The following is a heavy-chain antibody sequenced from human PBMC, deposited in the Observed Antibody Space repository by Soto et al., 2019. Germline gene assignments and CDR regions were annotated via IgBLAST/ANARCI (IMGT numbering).Heavy chain of an antibody. CDR1: GYTFTDHG. D-gene: IGHD2-21*01. J-gene: IGHJ5*02. CDR2: VSSYNGNT. CDR3: AREREGSYSPSDL. Sequence: QVQLVQSGAEVKQPGASVTVSCKTSGYTFTDHGINWVRQAPGQALEWMGWVSSYNGNTNYAYNLKDRVIMTADTSTGTAYMDLRNLRSDDTVVYYCAREREGSYSPSDLWGQGTLVTVAS. V-gene: IGHV1-18*01.